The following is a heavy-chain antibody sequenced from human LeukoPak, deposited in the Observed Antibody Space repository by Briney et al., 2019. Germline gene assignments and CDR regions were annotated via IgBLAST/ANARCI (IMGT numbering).Heavy chain of an antibody. Sequence: GGSLRLSCAASGLTFSNYGMHWVRQAPGKGLEWVAVIWYDGSNKYYADSVKGRFTISRDNSKNTLYLQMNSLGAEDTAVYYCVPQTFDYWGRGTLVAVSS. CDR1: GLTFSNYG. CDR2: IWYDGSNK. CDR3: VPQTFDY. V-gene: IGHV3-33*01. J-gene: IGHJ4*02.